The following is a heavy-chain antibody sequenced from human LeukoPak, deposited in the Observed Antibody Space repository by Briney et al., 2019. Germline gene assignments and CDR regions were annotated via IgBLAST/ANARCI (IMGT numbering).Heavy chain of an antibody. D-gene: IGHD3-22*01. CDR2: ISGSGSTI. V-gene: IGHV3-11*04. Sequence: GSLRLSCAASGFTFSDYYMSWIRQAPGKGLEWVSYISGSGSTIYYTDSVRGRFTISRDNAKNSLYLQMNSLRAEDTTVYYCARDQTATKSYYYDSSGYHDYWGQGTLVTVSS. CDR3: ARDQTATKSYYYDSSGYHDY. J-gene: IGHJ4*02. CDR1: GFTFSDYY.